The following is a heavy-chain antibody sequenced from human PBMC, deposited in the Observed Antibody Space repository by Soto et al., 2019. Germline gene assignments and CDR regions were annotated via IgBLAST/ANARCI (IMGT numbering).Heavy chain of an antibody. D-gene: IGHD3-22*01. V-gene: IGHV3-30*18. Sequence: QVQLVESGGGVVQPGRSLRLSCAASGFTFSSYGMHWVRQAPGKGLEWVAVISYDGSNKYYADSVKGRFTISRDNSKNTLYLQMNSLRAEDTAVYYCAKDPTYYYDSSGLGSYFDYWGQGTLVTVSS. CDR2: ISYDGSNK. J-gene: IGHJ4*02. CDR3: AKDPTYYYDSSGLGSYFDY. CDR1: GFTFSSYG.